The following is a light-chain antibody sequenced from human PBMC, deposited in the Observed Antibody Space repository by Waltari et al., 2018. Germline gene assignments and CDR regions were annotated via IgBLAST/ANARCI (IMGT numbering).Light chain of an antibody. Sequence: EIVLTQSPGTLSLSPGESATLSCRASQSVSGNNLAWYQQKPAPAPRLLIHGASSRATGIPDRFSGSGSGTDFTLTISRLEPEDFAVYYCQQYGRSWNTFGQGTKLEIK. CDR1: QSVSGNN. V-gene: IGKV3-20*01. CDR2: GAS. J-gene: IGKJ2*01. CDR3: QQYGRSWNT.